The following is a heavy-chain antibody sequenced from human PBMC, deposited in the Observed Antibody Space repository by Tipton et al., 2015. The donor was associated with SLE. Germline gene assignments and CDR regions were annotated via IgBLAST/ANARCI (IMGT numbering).Heavy chain of an antibody. J-gene: IGHJ4*02. CDR3: AKASYYYDSSGSDY. D-gene: IGHD3-22*01. Sequence: SLRLSCAASGFTFSSYAMSWVRQAPGKGLEWVSTISGSGGSTYYADSVKGRFTISRDNSKNTLYLQMNSLRAEDTAVYYCAKASYYYDSSGSDYWGQGTLVTVSS. CDR1: GFTFSSYA. CDR2: ISGSGGST. V-gene: IGHV3-23*01.